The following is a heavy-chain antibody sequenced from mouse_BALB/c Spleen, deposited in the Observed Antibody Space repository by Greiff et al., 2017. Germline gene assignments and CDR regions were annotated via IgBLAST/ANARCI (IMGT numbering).Heavy chain of an antibody. Sequence: VQLQQSGPGLVKPSQSLSLTCTVTGYSITSDYAWNWIRQFPGNKLEWMGYISYSGSTSYNPSLKSRISITRDTSKNQFFLQLNSVTTEDTATYYCANNYYGSSSWFAYWGQGTLVTVSA. J-gene: IGHJ3*01. V-gene: IGHV3-2*02. CDR1: GYSITSDYA. CDR3: ANNYYGSSSWFAY. D-gene: IGHD1-1*01. CDR2: ISYSGST.